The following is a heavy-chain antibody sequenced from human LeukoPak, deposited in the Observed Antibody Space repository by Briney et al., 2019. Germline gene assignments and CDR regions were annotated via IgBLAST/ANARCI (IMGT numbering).Heavy chain of an antibody. CDR1: GGSISSSSYY. V-gene: IGHV3-23*01. D-gene: IGHD3-10*01. J-gene: IGHJ4*02. Sequence: ETLSLTCTVSGGSISSSSYYWGWVRQAPGKGLEWVSAISGSGGSTYYADSVKGRFTISRDNSKNTLYLQMNSLRAEDTAVYYCAKDAPYYYGSGSSDYWGQGTLVTVSS. CDR3: AKDAPYYYGSGSSDY. CDR2: ISGSGGST.